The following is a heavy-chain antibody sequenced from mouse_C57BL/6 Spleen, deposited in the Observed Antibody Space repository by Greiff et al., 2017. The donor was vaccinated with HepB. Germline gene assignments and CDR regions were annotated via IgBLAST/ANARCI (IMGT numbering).Heavy chain of an antibody. V-gene: IGHV1-63*01. J-gene: IGHJ3*01. CDR3: AILDYGEGFAY. CDR2: IYPGGGYT. D-gene: IGHD2-4*01. Sequence: VQLQQSGAELVRPGTSVKMSCKASGYTFTNYWIGLAKQRPGPGLEWIGDIYPGGGYTNYNETFKGKARLTADKSSSTAYMQFSSLTSEDSAIYYCAILDYGEGFAYWGQGTLVTVSA. CDR1: GYTFTNYW.